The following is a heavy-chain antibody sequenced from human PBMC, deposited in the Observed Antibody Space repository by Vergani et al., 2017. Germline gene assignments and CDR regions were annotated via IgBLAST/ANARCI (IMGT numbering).Heavy chain of an antibody. CDR3: ARDRYYLGSGSYPYFYYYGLDV. V-gene: IGHV3-23*04. CDR2: ISGHGDRT. J-gene: IGHJ6*02. Sequence: DVHLAESGGGFFQPGGSLRLSCVASGFTFSNSAMSWVRQTSGKGLEWVSAISGHGDRTYYADSVKGRFTISRDNSKNTVYLQMNSLRAEDTGVYYCARDRYYLGSGSYPYFYYYGLDVWGQGTAVTVSS. D-gene: IGHD3-10*01. CDR1: GFTFSNSA.